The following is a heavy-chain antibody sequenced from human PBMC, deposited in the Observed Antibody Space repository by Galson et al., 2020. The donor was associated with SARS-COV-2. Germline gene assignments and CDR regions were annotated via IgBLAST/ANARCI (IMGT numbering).Heavy chain of an antibody. Sequence: GGSLRLSCAASGFTFSNNNTNWVRQAPGKGLAWVSYISRSSSTIYYADSVKGRFTISRDNAKNSLYLQMNSLRAEDTAVYYCAAKTVTKGNWYFDLWGRGTLVTVSS. D-gene: IGHD4-17*01. V-gene: IGHV3-48*04. J-gene: IGHJ2*01. CDR3: AAKTVTKGNWYFDL. CDR2: ISRSSSTI. CDR1: GFTFSNNN.